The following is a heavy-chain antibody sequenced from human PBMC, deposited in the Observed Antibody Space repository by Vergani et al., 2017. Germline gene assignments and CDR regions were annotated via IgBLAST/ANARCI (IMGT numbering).Heavy chain of an antibody. CDR2: ISWNSGSI. Sequence: EVQLVESGGGLVQPGRSLRLSCAASGFTFDDYAMHWVRQAPGKGLEWVSGISWNSGSIGYADSVKGRFTISRDNAKNSLYLQMNSLRAEDTAVYYCARGGGYYYEFDYWGQGTLVTVSS. D-gene: IGHD3-22*01. CDR3: ARGGGYYYEFDY. J-gene: IGHJ4*02. CDR1: GFTFDDYA. V-gene: IGHV3-9*01.